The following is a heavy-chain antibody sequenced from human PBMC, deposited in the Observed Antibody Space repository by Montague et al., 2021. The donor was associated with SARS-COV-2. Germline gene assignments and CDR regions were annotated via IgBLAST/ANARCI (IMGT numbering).Heavy chain of an antibody. Sequence: CAISGDSVGSNTAAWSWVRQSPSGGLEWLGRTNYRSKWTSDYAMSVEGRISIDPDTSKNQFFLHLRSVTPEDTGVYYCVRDTGSAQAGFDAWGQGTLVTVSS. CDR2: TNYRSKWTS. CDR3: VRDTGSAQAGFDA. J-gene: IGHJ4*02. CDR1: GDSVGSNTAA. V-gene: IGHV6-1*01. D-gene: IGHD4-17*01.